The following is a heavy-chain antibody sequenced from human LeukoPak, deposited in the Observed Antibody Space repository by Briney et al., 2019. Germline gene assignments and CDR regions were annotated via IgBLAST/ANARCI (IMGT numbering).Heavy chain of an antibody. CDR2: IIPIFGTS. CDR1: GGTFSSYD. D-gene: IGHD3-22*01. Sequence: ASVKVSCKASGGTFSSYDISWVRQAPGQGLEWMGGIIPIFGTSNYAQNFQGRVTITADESTSTAYMELSSLRSEDTAVCYCARGMFYYDSSGFPSYASPFDYWGQGTLVTVSS. J-gene: IGHJ4*02. CDR3: ARGMFYYDSSGFPSYASPFDY. V-gene: IGHV1-69*13.